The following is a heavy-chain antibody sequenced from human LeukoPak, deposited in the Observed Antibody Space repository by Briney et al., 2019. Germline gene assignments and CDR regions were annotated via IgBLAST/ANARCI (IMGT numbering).Heavy chain of an antibody. D-gene: IGHD6-13*01. V-gene: IGHV3-23*01. CDR3: AKEPFLPRSRFDY. CDR2: ISGSGDTT. J-gene: IGHJ4*02. Sequence: PGGSLRLSCAASGLTFDNYAMSWVRQAPGKGLEWVSSISGSGDTTYYADSVKGRFTISRDNSKNTLYLQMNSLRAEDTAVYYCAKEPFLPRSRFDYWGQGTLVTVSS. CDR1: GLTFDNYA.